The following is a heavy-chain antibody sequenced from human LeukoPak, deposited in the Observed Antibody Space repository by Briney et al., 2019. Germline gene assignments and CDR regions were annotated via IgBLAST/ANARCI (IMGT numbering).Heavy chain of an antibody. CDR3: VRPSIDDYGDCGY. V-gene: IGHV3-21*01. J-gene: IGHJ4*02. CDR1: GFTFTFYS. Sequence: GGSLRLSCAASGFTFTFYSMSWVRQAPGKGLERISSISSLGRSYKYYADSVRGRFTISRDDAKNSLYLQMNSLRADDTAVYYCVRPSIDDYGDCGYWGQGTLVTVSS. D-gene: IGHD4-17*01. CDR2: ISSLGRSYK.